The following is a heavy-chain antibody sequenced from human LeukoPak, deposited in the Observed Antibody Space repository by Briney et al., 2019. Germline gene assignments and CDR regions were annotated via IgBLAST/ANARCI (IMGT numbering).Heavy chain of an antibody. V-gene: IGHV3-20*04. Sequence: GGSVSLLCAASGLTLDDYGMMWARQAPGEGLEWVPGLNWNGGSTGYADSVKGRFTISRNNAKNSLNLQMNRLRAEDTALYYCARGPSGSYHFDYWGQGTLVTVSS. D-gene: IGHD1-26*01. CDR2: LNWNGGST. CDR3: ARGPSGSYHFDY. CDR1: GLTLDDYG. J-gene: IGHJ4*02.